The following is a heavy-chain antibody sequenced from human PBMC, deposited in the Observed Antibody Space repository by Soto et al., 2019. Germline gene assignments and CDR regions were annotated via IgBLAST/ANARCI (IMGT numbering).Heavy chain of an antibody. Sequence: SETLSLTCTVSGGSISSYYWSWIRQPPGKGLEWIGYIYHSGSTNYNPSLKSRVTISVDTSKNQFSLKLSSVTAADTAVYYCARDLGVRGVIRGPYQFSGMDVWGQGTTVTVS. CDR3: ARDLGVRGVIRGPYQFSGMDV. J-gene: IGHJ6*02. V-gene: IGHV4-59*01. CDR1: GGSISSYY. CDR2: IYHSGST. D-gene: IGHD3-10*01.